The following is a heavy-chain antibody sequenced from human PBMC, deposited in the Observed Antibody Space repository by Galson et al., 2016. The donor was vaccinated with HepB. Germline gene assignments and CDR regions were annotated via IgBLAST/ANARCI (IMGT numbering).Heavy chain of an antibody. D-gene: IGHD5-12*01. CDR1: GLPFTDAW. CDR2: IKSESEGGTI. J-gene: IGHJ6*02. CDR3: KSLGGYSGFDYDDYYDMDV. V-gene: IGHV3-15*01. Sequence: SLRLSCAASGLPFTDAWMTWIRQVPGKGLEWLGRIKSESEGGTIDYAAPVKGRFIISRDDSQDTLYLQMTSLKIEDTGVYYCKSLGGYSGFDYDDYYDMDVWGQGTTVIVSS.